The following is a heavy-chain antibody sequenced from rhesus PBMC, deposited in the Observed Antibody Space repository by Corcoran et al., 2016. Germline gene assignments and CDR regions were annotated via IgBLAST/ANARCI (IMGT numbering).Heavy chain of an antibody. Sequence: QLQLQESGPGLVKPSETLSVTCAVSGGSISSSYWSWIRQAPGKGLEWIGYIYGSGSSTNYNPALKSRVTLSVDTSKNQLSLKLSSVPTADTAVYYCARAAGYSYSYFDYWGQGVLVTVSS. D-gene: IGHD5-12*01. CDR1: GGSISSSY. J-gene: IGHJ4*01. CDR3: ARAAGYSYSYFDY. V-gene: IGHV4-169*01. CDR2: IYGSGSST.